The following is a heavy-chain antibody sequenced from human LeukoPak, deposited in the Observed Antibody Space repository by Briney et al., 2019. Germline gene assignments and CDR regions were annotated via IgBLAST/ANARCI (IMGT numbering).Heavy chain of an antibody. CDR1: GFPFSSYA. D-gene: IGHD3-10*01. J-gene: IGHJ4*02. CDR2: IIHSGST. CDR3: ARSSMFRGVTFDY. Sequence: GSLRLSCAASGFPFSSYAMSWVRQPPGKGLEWIGEIIHSGSTNYNPSLKSRVTISIDTSKNQFSLRLSSVTAADTAVYYCARSSMFRGVTFDYWGQGTLVTVSS. V-gene: IGHV4-34*12.